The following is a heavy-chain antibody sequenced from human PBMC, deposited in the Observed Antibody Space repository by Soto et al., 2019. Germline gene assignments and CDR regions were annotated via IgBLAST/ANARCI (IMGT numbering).Heavy chain of an antibody. Sequence: XTLSLTCTVCGGCIRSYFLSLFPKPPGKGLEWIGYIYYSGIINYNPSLKSRVTISVDTSKNQFSLKLSSVTAADTAVYYCARYKSNYYYGMDVWGQGTTVTVSS. CDR2: IYYSGII. D-gene: IGHD1-20*01. V-gene: IGHV4-59*01. CDR3: ARYKSNYYYGMDV. J-gene: IGHJ6*02. CDR1: GGCIRSYF.